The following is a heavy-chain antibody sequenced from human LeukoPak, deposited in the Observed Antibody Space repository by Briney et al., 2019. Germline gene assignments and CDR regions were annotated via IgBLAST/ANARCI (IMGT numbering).Heavy chain of an antibody. V-gene: IGHV3-30-3*01. D-gene: IGHD5-18*01. CDR1: GITFSSYA. CDR3: ARASGRVQLWGILVY. J-gene: IGHJ4*02. CDR2: ISYDGSNK. Sequence: GSLRLSCAASGITFSSYAMHWVRQAPGKGLEWVAVISYDGSNKYYADSVKGRFTISRDNSKNTLYLQMNSLRAEDTAVYYCARASGRVQLWGILVYWGQGTLVTVSS.